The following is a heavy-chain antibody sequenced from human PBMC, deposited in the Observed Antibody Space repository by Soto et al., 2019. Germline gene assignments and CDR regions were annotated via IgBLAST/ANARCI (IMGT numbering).Heavy chain of an antibody. CDR3: ASWITMRPHYYFDY. D-gene: IGHD3-22*01. Sequence: GGSLRLSCAASGFTFSSYAMSWVRQAPGKGLEWVSAISGSGGSTYYANSVKGRFTISRDNSKNTLYLQMNSLRAEDTAVYYCASWITMRPHYYFDYWGQGTLVTVSS. J-gene: IGHJ4*02. V-gene: IGHV3-23*01. CDR1: GFTFSSYA. CDR2: ISGSGGST.